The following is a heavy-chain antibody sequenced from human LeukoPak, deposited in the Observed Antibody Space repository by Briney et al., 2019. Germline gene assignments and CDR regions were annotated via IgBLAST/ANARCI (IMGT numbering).Heavy chain of an antibody. Sequence: PGGSLRLSCAASGFTFSSYAMSWVRQAPGKGLEWVSAISGSGDSTFYADSVKGRFTISRDNSKNTLYLQMNSLRAEDTALYYCAKDLGTVGEYFDYWGQGTLVTVSS. CDR1: GFTFSSYA. CDR2: ISGSGDST. J-gene: IGHJ4*02. D-gene: IGHD3-16*01. V-gene: IGHV3-23*01. CDR3: AKDLGTVGEYFDY.